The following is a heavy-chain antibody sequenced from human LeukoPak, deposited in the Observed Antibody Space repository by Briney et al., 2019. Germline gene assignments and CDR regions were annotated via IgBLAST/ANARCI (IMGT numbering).Heavy chain of an antibody. D-gene: IGHD3-22*01. Sequence: SETLSLTCTVSGGSISSGDYYWSWIRQPPGKGLEWIACTYYSGSTYYNPSLKSRVTMSADTSKNQLSLKLSSVTAADTAVYYCARPYYYDSRIDPWGQGILVTVSS. J-gene: IGHJ5*02. CDR1: GGSISSGDYY. CDR2: TYYSGST. CDR3: ARPYYYDSRIDP. V-gene: IGHV4-30-4*01.